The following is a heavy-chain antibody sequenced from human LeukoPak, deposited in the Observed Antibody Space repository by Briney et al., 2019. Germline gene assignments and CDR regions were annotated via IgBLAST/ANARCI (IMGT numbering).Heavy chain of an antibody. J-gene: IGHJ4*02. CDR2: ISYDGSNK. Sequence: GGSLRLSCAASGFTFSSYAMHWVRQAPGKGLEWVAVISYDGSNKYYADSVKGRFTISRDNSKNTLYLQMNSLRAEDTAVYYCARSTDYWGQGTLVTVSS. CDR1: GFTFSSYA. CDR3: ARSTDY. V-gene: IGHV3-30*14.